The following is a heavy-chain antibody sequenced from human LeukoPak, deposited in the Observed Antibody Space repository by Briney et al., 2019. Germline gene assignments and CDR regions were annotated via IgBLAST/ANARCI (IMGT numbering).Heavy chain of an antibody. V-gene: IGHV3-7*04. D-gene: IGHD3-16*01. CDR3: ARWGGGFDY. J-gene: IGHJ4*02. Sequence: GGSLRLSCAASGFTFSSEWMSWVRQAPGKRLEWVANIKQDGSEKYYVGSVKGRFTISRDNAKNSLYLHVDSLRVEDTAVYYCARWGGGFDYWGQGTLVTVSS. CDR2: IKQDGSEK. CDR1: GFTFSSEW.